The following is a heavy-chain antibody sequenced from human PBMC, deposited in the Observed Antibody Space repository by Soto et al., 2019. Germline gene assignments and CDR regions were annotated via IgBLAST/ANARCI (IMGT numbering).Heavy chain of an antibody. Sequence: ASVKVSCKASGYTFTSYGISWVRQAPGQGLEWMGWISAYNGNTNYAQKLQGRVTMTTDTSTSTAYMELRSLRSDDTAVYYCARVAITLVRGVSFCYYYGMDVWGQGTTVTVSS. CDR1: GYTFTSYG. V-gene: IGHV1-18*01. CDR2: ISAYNGNT. J-gene: IGHJ6*02. D-gene: IGHD3-10*01. CDR3: ARVAITLVRGVSFCYYYGMDV.